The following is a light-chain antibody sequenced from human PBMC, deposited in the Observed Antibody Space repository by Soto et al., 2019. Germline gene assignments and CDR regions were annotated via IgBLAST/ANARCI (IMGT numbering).Light chain of an antibody. J-gene: IGKJ4*01. CDR2: DAS. CDR3: QQYGSSPLT. CDR1: QSLSSRY. Sequence: EIVLTQSPATLSLSPGERATLSCGASQSLSSRYLAWYKQKPGLAPRLLIYDASSRATGIPDRVSGSGSGTEFTLTISRLEPEDFAVYYCQQYGSSPLTFGGGTKVDIK. V-gene: IGKV3D-20*01.